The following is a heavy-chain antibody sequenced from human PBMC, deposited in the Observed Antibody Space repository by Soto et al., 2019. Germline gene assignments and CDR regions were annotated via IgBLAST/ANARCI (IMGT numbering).Heavy chain of an antibody. CDR1: GGSFSGYY. D-gene: IGHD2-15*01. Sequence: PSETLSLTCAVYGGSFSGYYWSWIRQPPGKGLEWIGEINHSGSTNYNPSLKSRVTISVDTSKNQFSQKLSSVTAADTAVYYCARVLTPRSGWFDPWGQGTLVTVSS. V-gene: IGHV4-34*01. CDR2: INHSGST. J-gene: IGHJ5*02. CDR3: ARVLTPRSGWFDP.